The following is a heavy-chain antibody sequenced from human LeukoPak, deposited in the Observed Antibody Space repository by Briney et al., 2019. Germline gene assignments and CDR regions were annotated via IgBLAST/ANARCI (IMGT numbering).Heavy chain of an antibody. D-gene: IGHD5-18*01. Sequence: ASVKVSCKASGYTFTSYDINWVRQAPGQGLEWMGWMNPNSGNTGYAQKFQGRVTMTRNTSISTAYMELSSLRYEDTAVYYCAIGYSYGSKYYYYYYYMDVWGKGTTVTVSS. J-gene: IGHJ6*03. V-gene: IGHV1-8*01. CDR1: GYTFTSYD. CDR2: MNPNSGNT. CDR3: AIGYSYGSKYYYYYYYMDV.